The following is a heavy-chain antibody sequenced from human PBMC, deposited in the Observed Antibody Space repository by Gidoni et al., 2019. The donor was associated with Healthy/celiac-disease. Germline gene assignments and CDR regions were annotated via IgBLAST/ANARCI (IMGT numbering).Heavy chain of an antibody. Sequence: QAQLVESGGGVVQPGRSLRPSGAASGCTFTSYGMHWVRQAPCKGLEWVEVISYDGSNKYYADSVKGRFTISRDNSKNTLYLQMHSLRAEDTAVYYCAKEVVVVAATWAFDIWGQGTMVTVSS. CDR2: ISYDGSNK. V-gene: IGHV3-30*18. J-gene: IGHJ3*02. CDR1: GCTFTSYG. CDR3: AKEVVVVAATWAFDI. D-gene: IGHD2-15*01.